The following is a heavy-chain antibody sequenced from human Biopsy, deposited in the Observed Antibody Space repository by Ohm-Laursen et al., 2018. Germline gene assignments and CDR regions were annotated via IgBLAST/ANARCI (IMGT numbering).Heavy chain of an antibody. D-gene: IGHD3-22*01. V-gene: IGHV4-39*01. CDR3: ARDYDTSGYYYVS. J-gene: IGHJ5*02. CDR2: IFYRGST. CDR1: GGSFTGHY. Sequence: SETLSLTCTVSGGSFTGHYWGWIRQPPGKGLEWIGSIFYRGSTHYKPSLKSRVNISVDTSKNQFSLKLNSVTAADTAVYYCARDYDTSGYYYVSWGQGTLVTVSS.